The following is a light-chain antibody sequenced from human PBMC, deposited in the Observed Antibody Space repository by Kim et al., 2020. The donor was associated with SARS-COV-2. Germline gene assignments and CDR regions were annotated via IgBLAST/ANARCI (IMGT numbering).Light chain of an antibody. V-gene: IGLV2-23*02. Sequence: PGQSSTLSCSETSSDVGNYNLVSWYQQHPGKAPKLMIYEVTKRPSGVSNRFSGSKSGNTASLTISGLQAEDEADYYCCSYAGSRNVFGGGTQLTVL. CDR2: EVT. CDR3: CSYAGSRNV. J-gene: IGLJ7*01. CDR1: SSDVGNYNL.